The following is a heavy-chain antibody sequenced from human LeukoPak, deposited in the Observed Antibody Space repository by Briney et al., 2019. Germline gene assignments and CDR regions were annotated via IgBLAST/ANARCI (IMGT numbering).Heavy chain of an antibody. CDR1: GGSISSYY. J-gene: IGHJ4*02. V-gene: IGHV4-59*08. CDR2: IYYSGST. D-gene: IGHD5-24*01. Sequence: SETLSLTCTVSGGSISSYYWSWIRQPPGKGLEWIGYIYYSGSTIYNPSLKSRVTISVDTSKNQFSLKLTSVTAADTAVYYCARYGSATIARFDYWGQGTLVTVSS. CDR3: ARYGSATIARFDY.